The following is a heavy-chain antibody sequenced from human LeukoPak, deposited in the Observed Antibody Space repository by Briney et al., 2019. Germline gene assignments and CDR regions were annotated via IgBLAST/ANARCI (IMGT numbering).Heavy chain of an antibody. CDR1: GFTFSSYA. D-gene: IGHD6-13*01. Sequence: GGSLSLSCAASGFTFSSYAMSWVCHAPGKGLELVSAISGGGGSTYYADSVKGRFTISRDNSKNTLYLQMNSLRAEDTAVYYCATHSSSWYEYFQHWGQGTLVTVSS. CDR3: ATHSSSWYEYFQH. V-gene: IGHV3-23*01. CDR2: ISGGGGST. J-gene: IGHJ1*01.